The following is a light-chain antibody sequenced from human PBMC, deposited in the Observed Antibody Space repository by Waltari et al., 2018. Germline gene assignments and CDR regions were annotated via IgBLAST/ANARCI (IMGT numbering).Light chain of an antibody. CDR3: QQYDNLPLT. CDR2: AAS. Sequence: MTQSPSSLSASVGDRVTITCQASQDISNYLNWYQQKPGKAPKLLIYAASNLETGVPSRFSGSGSGTDFTFTISSLQPEDIATYYCQQYDNLPLTFGGGTKVEIK. J-gene: IGKJ4*01. CDR1: QDISNY. V-gene: IGKV1-33*01.